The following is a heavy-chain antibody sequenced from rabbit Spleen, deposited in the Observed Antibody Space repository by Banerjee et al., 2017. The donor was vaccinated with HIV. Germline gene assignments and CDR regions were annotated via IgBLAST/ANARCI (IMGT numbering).Heavy chain of an antibody. CDR1: GFSLFFYW. V-gene: IGHV1S42*01. Sequence: QQQLVESGGGLVTPGGTLTLTCKASGFSLFFYWMRWVRQAPGKGLELIGCIYAGDGSTDYTNWVNGRFTISKTSNTVDLKMTSLTAADTATYFCARDLDGVIGWNFGWWGPGTLVTVS. CDR2: IYAGDGST. CDR3: ARDLDGVIGWNFGW. D-gene: IGHD4-1*01. J-gene: IGHJ4*01.